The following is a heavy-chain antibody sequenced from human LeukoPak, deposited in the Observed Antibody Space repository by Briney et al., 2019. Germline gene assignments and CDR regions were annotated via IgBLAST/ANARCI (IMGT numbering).Heavy chain of an antibody. V-gene: IGHV3-9*01. CDR2: ISWNSGSI. Sequence: QTGGSLRLSCAASGFTFDDYAMHWVRQAPGKGLEWVSGISWNSGSIGYADSVKGRFTISRDNAKNSLDLQMNSLRAEDTAVYYCARDRVLYCGGDCYTAFDYWGQGTLVTVSS. J-gene: IGHJ4*02. CDR3: ARDRVLYCGGDCYTAFDY. D-gene: IGHD2-21*02. CDR1: GFTFDDYA.